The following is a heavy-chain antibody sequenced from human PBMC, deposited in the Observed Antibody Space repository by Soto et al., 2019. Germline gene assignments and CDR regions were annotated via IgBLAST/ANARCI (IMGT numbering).Heavy chain of an antibody. J-gene: IGHJ4*02. CDR1: GYTFTNFQ. D-gene: IGHD3-10*01. CDR3: ARNHYRPDY. V-gene: IGHV1-46*01. Sequence: ASVKVSCKASGYTFTNFQMHWVRQAPGQGLEWMGIINPSGLITTYAQKFRGRVTMTRDTSTRTVYMELSSLRSEDTAVYYCARNHYRPDYCGQGTLVSVSS. CDR2: INPSGLIT.